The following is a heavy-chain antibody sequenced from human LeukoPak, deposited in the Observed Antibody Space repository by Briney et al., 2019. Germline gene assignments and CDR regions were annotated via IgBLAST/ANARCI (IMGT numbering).Heavy chain of an antibody. CDR2: IRSKGYGGTT. CDR1: GFTFGDYA. Sequence: PGRSLRLSCTASGFTFGDYAMRWVRQAPGKGVEWGGLIRSKGYGGTTEYAASVKGKLTISRDDSKIIAYLQMNSLKTEDTAVYYCTRVRIAVAGRGRYFDYWGQGTLVTVSS. J-gene: IGHJ4*02. CDR3: TRVRIAVAGRGRYFDY. V-gene: IGHV3-49*04. D-gene: IGHD6-19*01.